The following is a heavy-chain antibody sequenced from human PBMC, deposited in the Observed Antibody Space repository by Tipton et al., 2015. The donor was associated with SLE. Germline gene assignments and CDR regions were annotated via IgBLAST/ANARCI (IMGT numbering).Heavy chain of an antibody. CDR1: GGSISSYH. V-gene: IGHV4-59*12. D-gene: IGHD2-15*01. CDR3: ATKERCRGGSCYHY. J-gene: IGHJ4*02. Sequence: TLSLTCTVSGGSISSYHWNWIRQPPGKGLEWIGYIYYSGSTNYNPSLKSRVTISVDTSKNQFSLQLSSVTAADTAVYYCATKERCRGGSCYHYWGQGTLVTVSS. CDR2: IYYSGST.